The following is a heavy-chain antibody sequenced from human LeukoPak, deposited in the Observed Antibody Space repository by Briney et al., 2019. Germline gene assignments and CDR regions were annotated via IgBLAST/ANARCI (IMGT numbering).Heavy chain of an antibody. J-gene: IGHJ4*02. CDR1: GFTFSDYT. V-gene: IGHV3-30*04. Sequence: GGSLRLSCAASGFTFSDYTMQWVRQAPGKGLEWVALLPPDGSYQYYVDSLKGRFTISRDNFKNALYLQMNSLRLEDTAVYYCARGLHDRSWYGAHWGQGTLLSVSS. D-gene: IGHD6-13*01. CDR3: ARGLHDRSWYGAH. CDR2: LPPDGSYQ.